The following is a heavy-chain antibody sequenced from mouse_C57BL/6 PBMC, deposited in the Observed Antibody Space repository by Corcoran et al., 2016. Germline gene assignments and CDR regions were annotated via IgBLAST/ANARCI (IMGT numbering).Heavy chain of an antibody. CDR2: INPNNGGT. CDR3: ARNGYSYGSSRGFFDY. D-gene: IGHD1-1*01. V-gene: IGHV1-26*01. Sequence: EVQLQQSGPELVKPGASVKISCKASGYTFTDYYMNWVKQSHGKSLEWIGDINPNNGGTSYNQKFKGKATLTVDKSSSTAYMELRSLTSEDSAVYYCARNGYSYGSSRGFFDYWGQGTTLTVSS. CDR1: GYTFTDYY. J-gene: IGHJ2*01.